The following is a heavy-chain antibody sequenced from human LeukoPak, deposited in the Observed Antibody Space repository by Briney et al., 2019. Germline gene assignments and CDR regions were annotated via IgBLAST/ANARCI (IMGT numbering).Heavy chain of an antibody. CDR3: ARHVYGGSRAYYYYGLDV. Sequence: SETLSLTCTVSGASITTTNYYWGWIRQPPGKGLEWIGSLFYSGSTYFNPSLKSRVSISVDTSKNQFSLKVSSVTAADTAVYYCARHVYGGSRAYYYYGLDVWGQGTAVTGSS. CDR2: LFYSGST. J-gene: IGHJ6*02. V-gene: IGHV4-39*01. D-gene: IGHD1-26*01. CDR1: GASITTTNYY.